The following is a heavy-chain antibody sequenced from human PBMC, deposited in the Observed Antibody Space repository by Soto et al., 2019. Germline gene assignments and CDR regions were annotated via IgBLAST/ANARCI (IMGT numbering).Heavy chain of an antibody. Sequence: QVQLVESGGGVVQPGRSLRLSCADSGFTFTDYGMHWVRQAPGKGLEWVAVISYDGSNKNYADSVKGRFTISRDNSKNTLYLQMTSQRAEDTAVYYCAKDTYYHDSSGYYVFDYWGQGTLVTVSS. D-gene: IGHD3-22*01. J-gene: IGHJ4*02. CDR1: GFTFTDYG. V-gene: IGHV3-30*18. CDR2: ISYDGSNK. CDR3: AKDTYYHDSSGYYVFDY.